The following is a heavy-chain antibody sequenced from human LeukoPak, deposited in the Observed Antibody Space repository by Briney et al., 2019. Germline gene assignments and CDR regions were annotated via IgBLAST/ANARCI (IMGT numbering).Heavy chain of an antibody. CDR2: INPNSGGT. CDR1: GYTFTGYY. Sequence: ASVKVSCKASGYTFTGYYMHWVRQAPGQGLEWMGWINPNSGGTNYAQKFQGRVTMTRDTSISTAYMELSRLNSDDTAVYYCVRDPGSGSYLFQHWGQGTLVTVSS. V-gene: IGHV1-2*02. J-gene: IGHJ1*01. D-gene: IGHD3-10*01. CDR3: VRDPGSGSYLFQH.